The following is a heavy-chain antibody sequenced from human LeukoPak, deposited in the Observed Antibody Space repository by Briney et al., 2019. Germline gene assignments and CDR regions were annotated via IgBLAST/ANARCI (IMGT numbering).Heavy chain of an antibody. J-gene: IGHJ5*02. Sequence: SETLSLTCAVYGGSFSGYYWSWIRQPPGKGLEWIGEINHSGSTNYNPSLKSRVTISVDTSKNQFPLKLSSVTAADTAVYYCARGIPFDPWGQGTLVTVSS. CDR2: INHSGST. CDR3: ARGIPFDP. CDR1: GGSFSGYY. V-gene: IGHV4-34*01.